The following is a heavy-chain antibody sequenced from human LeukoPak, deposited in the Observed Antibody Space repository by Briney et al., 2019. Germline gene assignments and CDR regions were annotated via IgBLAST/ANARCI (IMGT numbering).Heavy chain of an antibody. Sequence: SGPALVKPTQTLTLTCTFSGFSLSTSGMCVSWIRQPPGKALEWLARIDWDDDKYYSTSLKTRLTISKDTSKNQVALTMTNMDPVDTATFYCARIDSVYYGMDVWGQGTTVTVSS. J-gene: IGHJ6*02. D-gene: IGHD2-21*02. V-gene: IGHV2-70*11. CDR1: GFSLSTSGMC. CDR2: IDWDDDK. CDR3: ARIDSVYYGMDV.